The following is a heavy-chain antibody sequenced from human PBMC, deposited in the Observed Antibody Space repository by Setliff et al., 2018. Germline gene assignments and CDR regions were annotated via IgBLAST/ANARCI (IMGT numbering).Heavy chain of an antibody. CDR2: IYHSGST. D-gene: IGHD3-3*01. J-gene: IGHJ5*02. CDR1: GYSISSGYY. Sequence: PSETLSLTCAVSGYSISSGYYWGWIRQPPGKGLEWIGSIYHSGSTYYNPSLKSRVTISVDTSKNQSSLKLSSVTAADTAVYYCARHPFGGVVAGTSIYNWFDPWGQGTLVTVSS. V-gene: IGHV4-38-2*01. CDR3: ARHPFGGVVAGTSIYNWFDP.